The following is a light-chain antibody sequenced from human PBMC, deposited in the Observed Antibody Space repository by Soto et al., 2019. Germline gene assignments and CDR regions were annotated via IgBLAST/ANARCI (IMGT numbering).Light chain of an antibody. V-gene: IGKV1-39*01. Sequence: DIQMTQSPSSLSASVGARSPITCRASQSISSYLNWYQEKPGKAPKLLIYAASSLQSGVPSRFSGSGSGTDFTLTISSLQPEDFATYYCQQSYSTPWTFGQGTKVDIK. CDR3: QQSYSTPWT. J-gene: IGKJ1*01. CDR1: QSISSY. CDR2: AAS.